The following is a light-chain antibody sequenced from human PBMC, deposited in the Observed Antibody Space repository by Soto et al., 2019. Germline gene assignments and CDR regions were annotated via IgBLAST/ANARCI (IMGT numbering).Light chain of an antibody. J-gene: IGKJ1*01. V-gene: IGKV1-5*01. CDR2: DAS. Sequence: GDRVTITCRASQSISTWLAWYQQKPGKAPKLLIYDASSLESGVPSRFSGSGSGTEFTLTISSLQPEDFASYYCQQYNSYSEAFGQGTKVDIK. CDR3: QQYNSYSEA. CDR1: QSISTW.